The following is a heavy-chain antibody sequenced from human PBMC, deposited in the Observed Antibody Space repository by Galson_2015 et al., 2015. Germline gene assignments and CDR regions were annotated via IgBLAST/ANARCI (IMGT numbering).Heavy chain of an antibody. CDR2: IWYDGSNK. J-gene: IGHJ5*02. Sequence: SLRLSCAASGFTFSSYGMHWVRQAPGKGLEWVAVIWYDGSNKYYADSVKGRFTISRDNSKNTLYLQMNSLRAEDTAVYYCARGLSQQLLTWWFDPWGQGTLVTVSS. D-gene: IGHD6-13*01. CDR3: ARGLSQQLLTWWFDP. V-gene: IGHV3-33*01. CDR1: GFTFSSYG.